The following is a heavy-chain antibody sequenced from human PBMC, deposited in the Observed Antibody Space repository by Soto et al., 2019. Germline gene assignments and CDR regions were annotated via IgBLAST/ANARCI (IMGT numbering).Heavy chain of an antibody. V-gene: IGHV1-69*01. Sequence: QVQLVQSGAEVKKPGSSVKVSCKASGGTFSSYAISWVRQAPGQGLEWMGGIIPISETTNYAQKFQGRVTITADESKSTAYLGLSSLGSEDTAVDYCARSQGSSTSLEIYYYYYYGMDVWGQGTTVTVSS. J-gene: IGHJ6*02. CDR1: GGTFSSYA. D-gene: IGHD2-2*01. CDR2: IIPISETT. CDR3: ARSQGSSTSLEIYYYYYYGMDV.